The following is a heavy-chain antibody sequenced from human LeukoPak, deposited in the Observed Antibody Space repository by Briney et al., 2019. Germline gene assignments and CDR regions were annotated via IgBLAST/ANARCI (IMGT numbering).Heavy chain of an antibody. CDR3: ARDEGDGYLDY. Sequence: GGSLRLSCAASGFTFSSYSMNWVRHAPGKGLEWVSSISSSSSYIYYADSVKGRFTISRDNAKNSLYLQMNSLRAEDTAVYYCARDEGDGYLDYWGQGTLVTVSS. CDR2: ISSSSSYI. CDR1: GFTFSSYS. J-gene: IGHJ4*02. V-gene: IGHV3-21*01. D-gene: IGHD5-24*01.